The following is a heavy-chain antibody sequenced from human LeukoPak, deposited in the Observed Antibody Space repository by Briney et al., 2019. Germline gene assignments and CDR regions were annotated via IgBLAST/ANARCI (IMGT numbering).Heavy chain of an antibody. J-gene: IGHJ3*02. D-gene: IGHD3-10*01. V-gene: IGHV3-30*04. CDR2: ISYDGSNK. CDR3: ANLVLLWFGELTDDAFDI. CDR1: GFTFSSYA. Sequence: PGGSLRLSCAASGFTFSSYAMHWVRQAPGKGLEWVAVISYDGSNKYYADSVKGRFTISRDNSKNTLYLQMNSLRAEDTAVYYCANLVLLWFGELTDDAFDIWGQGTMVTVSS.